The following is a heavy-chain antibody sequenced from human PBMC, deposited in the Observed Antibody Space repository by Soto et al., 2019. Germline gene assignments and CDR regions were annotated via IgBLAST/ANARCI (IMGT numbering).Heavy chain of an antibody. D-gene: IGHD6-19*01. V-gene: IGHV1-2*04. Sequence: QVQLVQSGAEVKKPGASVKVSCKASGYTFTGYYMHWVRQAPGQGLEWMGWINPNSGGTNYAQKFQGWVTMTRETSISTAYMELSRLRSDDTAVYYCAVSVAENYYYGMDVWGQGTTVTVSS. CDR2: INPNSGGT. J-gene: IGHJ6*02. CDR3: AVSVAENYYYGMDV. CDR1: GYTFTGYY.